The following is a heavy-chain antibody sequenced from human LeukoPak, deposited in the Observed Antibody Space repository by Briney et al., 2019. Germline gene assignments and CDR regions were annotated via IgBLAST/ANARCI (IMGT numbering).Heavy chain of an antibody. J-gene: IGHJ5*02. D-gene: IGHD3-22*01. V-gene: IGHV4-59*01. Sequence: SETLSLTCTVSGGSISNYYWSWIRQPPGKGLEWIGYIYYSGSTYYNPSLKSRVTISVDTSKNQFSLKLSSVTAADTAVYYCARARTYYYDNSGYYSNWFDPWGQGTLVTVSS. CDR3: ARARTYYYDNSGYYSNWFDP. CDR1: GGSISNYY. CDR2: IYYSGST.